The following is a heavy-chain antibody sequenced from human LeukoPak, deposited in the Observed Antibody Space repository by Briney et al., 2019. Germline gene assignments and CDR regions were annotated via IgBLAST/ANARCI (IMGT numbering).Heavy chain of an antibody. CDR2: ISYDGSNK. CDR1: GFTFSSYA. CDR3: ARDSLAAADTGRPDY. D-gene: IGHD6-13*01. V-gene: IGHV3-30-3*01. J-gene: IGHJ4*02. Sequence: GRSLRLSCAASGFTFSSYAMHWVRQAPGKGLEWVAVISYDGSNKYYADSVKGRFTISRDNSKNTLYLQMNSLRAEDTAVYYCARDSLAAADTGRPDYWGQGTLVTVSS.